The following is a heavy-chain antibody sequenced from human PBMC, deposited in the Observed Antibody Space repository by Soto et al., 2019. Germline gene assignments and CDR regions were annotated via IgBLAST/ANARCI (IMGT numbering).Heavy chain of an antibody. J-gene: IGHJ4*02. D-gene: IGHD3-3*01. V-gene: IGHV1-18*01. CDR3: ARGQVTTYDFWSGYDY. Sequence: GASVKVSCKASGYTFTSYGISWVRQAPGQGLEWMGWISAYNGNTNYAQKFQGWVTMTRDTSISTAYMELSRLRSDDTAVYYCARGQVTTYDFWSGYDYWGQGTLVTVSS. CDR2: ISAYNGNT. CDR1: GYTFTSYG.